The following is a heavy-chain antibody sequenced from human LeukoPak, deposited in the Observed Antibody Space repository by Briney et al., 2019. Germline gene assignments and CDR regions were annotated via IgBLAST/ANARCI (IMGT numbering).Heavy chain of an antibody. Sequence: GASVKVSCKASGGTLSSYAISWVRQAPGQGLEWMGRIIPILGTANYAQKFQGRVTITADKSTSTAYMELSSLRSEDTAVYYCAGVGSGNFDYWGQGTLVTVSS. CDR3: AGVGSGNFDY. CDR2: IIPILGTA. V-gene: IGHV1-69*04. D-gene: IGHD3-10*01. CDR1: GGTLSSYA. J-gene: IGHJ4*02.